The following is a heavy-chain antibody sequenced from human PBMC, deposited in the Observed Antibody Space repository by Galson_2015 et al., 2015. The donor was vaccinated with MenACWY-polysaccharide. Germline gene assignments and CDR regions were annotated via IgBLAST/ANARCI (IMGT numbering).Heavy chain of an antibody. CDR3: ARAPTPYCSSTSCFNKYAFDF. J-gene: IGHJ3*01. Sequence: ESLSLTCPVSRGSISSRGHHWGWLHQPRGKGLEWIGLVYYSGNTYYNPSLECRVTMSVETSKNQFTLKLNSVTAADTALYYCARAPTPYCSSTSCFNKYAFDFWGQGTMVTVSS. CDR1: RGSISSRGHH. D-gene: IGHD2-2*01. V-gene: IGHV4-39*01. CDR2: VYYSGNT.